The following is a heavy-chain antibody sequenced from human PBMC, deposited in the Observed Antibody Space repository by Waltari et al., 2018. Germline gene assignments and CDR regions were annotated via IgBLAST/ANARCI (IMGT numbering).Heavy chain of an antibody. V-gene: IGHV4-59*01. CDR3: ARHLKYYDFWSGYGGIYYGMDV. Sequence: QVQLQESGPGLVKPSETLSLTCTVSGGSISSYYWSWIRQTPGKGLAWIGYIYYSGSTNYNPSLKSRVTISVDTSKNQFSLKLSSVTAADTAVYYCARHLKYYDFWSGYGGIYYGMDVWGQGTTVTVSS. CDR1: GGSISSYY. J-gene: IGHJ6*02. D-gene: IGHD3-3*01. CDR2: IYYSGST.